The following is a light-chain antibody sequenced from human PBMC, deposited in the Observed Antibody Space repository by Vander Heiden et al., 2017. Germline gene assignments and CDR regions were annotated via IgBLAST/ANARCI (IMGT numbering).Light chain of an antibody. CDR3: HQYNDWPLT. CDR2: ATS. CDR1: QSVYSN. V-gene: IGKV3-15*01. J-gene: IGKJ4*01. Sequence: EIVLTQSPVTLSVSPGERATLSCRASQSVYSNLAWYQHKPGQAPRLLVYATSARATDIPARFSGSGSGTEFTLTISSLQSEDFAVYYCHQYNDWPLTFGGGTKVEIK.